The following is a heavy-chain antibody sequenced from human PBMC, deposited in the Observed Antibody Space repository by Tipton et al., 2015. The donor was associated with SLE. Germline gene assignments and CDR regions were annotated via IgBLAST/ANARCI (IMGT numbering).Heavy chain of an antibody. Sequence: QSGAEVKKPGASVKVSCKASGYTFTSYGISWVRQAPGQGLEWMGWISAYNGNTNYAQKLQGRVTMTTDTSTSTAYMELRSLRSDDTAVYYCARVQYYYDRVVNPDYWGQGTLVTVSS. V-gene: IGHV1-18*01. CDR2: ISAYNGNT. J-gene: IGHJ4*02. D-gene: IGHD3-22*01. CDR1: GYTFTSYG. CDR3: ARVQYYYDRVVNPDY.